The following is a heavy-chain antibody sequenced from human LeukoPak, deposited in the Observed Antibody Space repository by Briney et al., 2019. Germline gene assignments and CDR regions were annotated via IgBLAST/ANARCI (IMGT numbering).Heavy chain of an antibody. CDR1: GYTFTGYY. Sequence: ASVKVSCKASGYTFTGYYMHWVRQAPGQGLEWMGWITPNSGGTNYAQPFQGRVTKTRDTSISTAYMELSRLRSDDPAVYYCARDLGSGYGSGSYYNWNYYYYMDVWGKGTTVTVSS. J-gene: IGHJ6*03. CDR2: ITPNSGGT. D-gene: IGHD3-10*01. CDR3: ARDLGSGYGSGSYYNWNYYYYMDV. V-gene: IGHV1-2*02.